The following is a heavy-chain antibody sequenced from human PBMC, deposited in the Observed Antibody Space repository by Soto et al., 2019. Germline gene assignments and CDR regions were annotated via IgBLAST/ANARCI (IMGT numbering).Heavy chain of an antibody. J-gene: IGHJ6*02. Sequence: GGSLRLSCAASGFTFSTYTINWVRQAPGKGLEWVSSISSVSNYIYYADSVKGRFTISRDNAKNSLYLQMNSLRAEDTAVYYCARDRGYDAHDFYYNAMDVWGQGTTVTVSS. V-gene: IGHV3-21*01. CDR2: ISSVSNYI. CDR3: ARDRGYDAHDFYYNAMDV. D-gene: IGHD2-15*01. CDR1: GFTFSTYT.